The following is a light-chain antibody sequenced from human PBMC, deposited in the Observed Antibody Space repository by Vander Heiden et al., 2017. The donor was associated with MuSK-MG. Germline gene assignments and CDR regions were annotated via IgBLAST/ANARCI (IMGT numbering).Light chain of an antibody. CDR3: QQDGNSPVT. CDR2: GAS. CDR1: QSVRNNF. J-gene: IGKJ5*01. Sequence: EIVLTQSPGTLSLSPGERATLSCRASQSVRNNFLAWYQQRPGQPPRLLIYGASSRATGIPDRISGSGSGTDFTLTISRLEPEDFAVYYCQQDGNSPVTFGQGTRLEIK. V-gene: IGKV3-20*01.